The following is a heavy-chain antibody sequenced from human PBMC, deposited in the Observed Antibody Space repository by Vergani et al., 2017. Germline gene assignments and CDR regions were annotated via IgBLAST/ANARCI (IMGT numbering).Heavy chain of an antibody. Sequence: QVQLVQSGAEVKKPGASVKVSCKASGYTFTSYGISWVRQAPGQGLEWMGWISAYNGNTNYAQKLQGRVTITADESTSTAYMELSSLRSEDTAVYYCAREDHPSSPDYFDYWGQGTLVTVSS. V-gene: IGHV1-18*04. CDR2: ISAYNGNT. CDR1: GYTFTSYG. CDR3: AREDHPSSPDYFDY. J-gene: IGHJ4*02.